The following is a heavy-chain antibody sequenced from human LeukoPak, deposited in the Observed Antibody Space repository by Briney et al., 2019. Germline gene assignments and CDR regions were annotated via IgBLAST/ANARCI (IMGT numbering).Heavy chain of an antibody. CDR1: GYTFTGYY. V-gene: IGHV1-2*02. CDR3: ARDRSNDIVVVPAAVEAFDI. J-gene: IGHJ3*02. CDR2: INPNSGGT. Sequence: ASVKVSCKASGYTFTGYYMHWVRQAPGQGLEWMGWINPNSGGTNYAQKFQGRVTMTRDTSISTAYMELSRLRSDDTAVYYCARDRSNDIVVVPAAVEAFDIWGQGTMVTVSS. D-gene: IGHD2-2*01.